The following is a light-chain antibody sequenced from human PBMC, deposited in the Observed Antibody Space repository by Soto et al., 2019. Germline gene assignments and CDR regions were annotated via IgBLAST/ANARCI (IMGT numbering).Light chain of an antibody. CDR3: QQYNDRPLT. Sequence: EIVMTQSPATLSVSPGERATLSCRASQSVSNNLAWYQQKPGQAPRLLIFGASTRATGIPARFSGSGSGTDFTLTISSLQSGDFAVYYCQQYNDRPLTFGQGTKLEIK. CDR2: GAS. J-gene: IGKJ2*01. V-gene: IGKV3-15*01. CDR1: QSVSNN.